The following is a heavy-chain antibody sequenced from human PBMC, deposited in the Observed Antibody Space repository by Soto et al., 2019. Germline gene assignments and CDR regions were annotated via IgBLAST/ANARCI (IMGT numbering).Heavy chain of an antibody. Sequence: GESLKISCKGSGYSFTSYWIGWVRQMPGKGLEWMGITYPGDSDTRYSPSFQGQVTISADKSISTAYLQWSSLKASDTAMYYCARRGIAYCGGDCYYDYWGQGTLVTVSS. CDR1: GYSFTSYW. D-gene: IGHD2-21*02. J-gene: IGHJ4*02. V-gene: IGHV5-51*01. CDR3: ARRGIAYCGGDCYYDY. CDR2: TYPGDSDT.